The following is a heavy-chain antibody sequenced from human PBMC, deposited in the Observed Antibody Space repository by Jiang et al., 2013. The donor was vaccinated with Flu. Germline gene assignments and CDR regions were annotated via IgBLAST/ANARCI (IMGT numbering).Heavy chain of an antibody. Sequence: GPGLVKPSGTLSLTCAVSGGSFTSSNWWSWVRQPPGKGLEWIGEIHHSGITNYNPSLKSRVTISVDKSKNQFSLKLSSVTAADTAVYYCASVFRVGTAMVRYFDYWGQGTLVTVSS. CDR1: GGSFTSSNW. D-gene: IGHD5-18*01. CDR3: ASVFRVGTAMVRYFDY. J-gene: IGHJ4*02. V-gene: IGHV4-4*02. CDR2: IHHSGIT.